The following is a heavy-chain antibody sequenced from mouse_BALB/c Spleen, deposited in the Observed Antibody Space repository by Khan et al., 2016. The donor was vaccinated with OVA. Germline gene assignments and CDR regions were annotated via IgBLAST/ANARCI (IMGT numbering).Heavy chain of an antibody. Sequence: EVELVESGGGLVKPGGSLKLSCAASGFTFSNYAMSWVRQSPEKRLEWVATISSGGSYTYYPASVKGRFTISRDNAKNTLYLQMSSLRSEDTAMYYCASESRTMITHYFDYWGQGTTLTVSS. CDR2: ISSGGSYT. CDR1: GFTFSNYA. CDR3: ASESRTMITHYFDY. V-gene: IGHV5-9-3*01. D-gene: IGHD2-4*01. J-gene: IGHJ2*01.